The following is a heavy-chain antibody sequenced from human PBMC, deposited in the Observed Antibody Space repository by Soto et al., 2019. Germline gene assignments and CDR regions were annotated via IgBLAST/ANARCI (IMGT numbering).Heavy chain of an antibody. D-gene: IGHD2-21*01. CDR1: GFIFSSSW. V-gene: IGHV3-7*03. CDR3: ARESLLKAIPIYRYFYYAMDV. CDR2: IKPDGSEL. J-gene: IGHJ6*02. Sequence: GGSLRLSCAASGFIFSSSWMTWVRQAPGKGLEWVANIKPDGSELYYADSVKGRFTISRDNARNSLYLQMSSLRAEDTAVYYCARESLLKAIPIYRYFYYAMDVWGQGTTVTVSS.